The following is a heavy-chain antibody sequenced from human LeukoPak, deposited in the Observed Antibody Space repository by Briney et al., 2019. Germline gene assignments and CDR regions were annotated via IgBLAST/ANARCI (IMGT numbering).Heavy chain of an antibody. CDR1: GGSISSHY. Sequence: SETLSLTCTVSGGSISSHYWSWTRQPPGKGLEWIGYIYYSGSTNYNPSLKSRVTISVDTSKNQFSLKLSSVTAADTAVYYCARVCPPQYGSGHCWYFDLWGRGTLVTVSS. CDR2: IYYSGST. V-gene: IGHV4-59*11. CDR3: ARVCPPQYGSGHCWYFDL. J-gene: IGHJ2*01. D-gene: IGHD3-3*01.